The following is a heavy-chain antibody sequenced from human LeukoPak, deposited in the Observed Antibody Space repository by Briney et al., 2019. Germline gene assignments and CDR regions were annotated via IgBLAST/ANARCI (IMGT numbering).Heavy chain of an antibody. J-gene: IGHJ3*01. V-gene: IGHV4-59*11. CDR1: GGSINIHY. CDR3: ARGAGALNAFDV. Sequence: SETLSLTCTVSGGSINIHYWSWIRQPPGKGLEWIGFIYYSGNTNYNRSLRSRVTISLDTSKNQFSLKLSSVTAADTAVYYCARGAGALNAFDVWGQGTMVTVSS. D-gene: IGHD1-26*01. CDR2: IYYSGNT.